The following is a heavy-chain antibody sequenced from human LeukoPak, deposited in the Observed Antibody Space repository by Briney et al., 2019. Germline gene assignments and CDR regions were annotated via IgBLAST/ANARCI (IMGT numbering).Heavy chain of an antibody. V-gene: IGHV3-23*01. CDR3: AKGSYYDSSGSFYFDY. J-gene: IGHJ4*02. D-gene: IGHD3-22*01. CDR1: GFTFSRYA. CDR2: ISGSGGTT. Sequence: GGSLRLSCAASGFTFSRYAVNWVRLAPGKGLEWVSVISGSGGTTYYADSVKGRFTISRDNSKNTLYVQVNSLGTEDTAAYYCAKGSYYDSSGSFYFDYWGQGTLVTVPS.